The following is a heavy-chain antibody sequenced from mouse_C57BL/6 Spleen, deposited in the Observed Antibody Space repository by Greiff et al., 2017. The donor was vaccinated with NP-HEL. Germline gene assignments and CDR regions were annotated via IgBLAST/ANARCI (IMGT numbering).Heavy chain of an antibody. D-gene: IGHD2-5*01. CDR2: INPNNGGT. CDR1: GYTFTDYN. J-gene: IGHJ4*01. V-gene: IGHV1-22*01. Sequence: EVQLQQSGPELVKPGASVKMSCKASGYTFTDYNMHWVKQSHGKSLEWIGYINPNNGGTSYNQKFKGKATLTVNKSSSTAYMELRSLTSEDSAVYYCARASNYVGYAMDYWGQGTSVTVSS. CDR3: ARASNYVGYAMDY.